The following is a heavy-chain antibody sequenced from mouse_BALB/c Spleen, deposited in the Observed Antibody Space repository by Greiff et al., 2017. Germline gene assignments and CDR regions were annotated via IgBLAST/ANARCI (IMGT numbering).Heavy chain of an antibody. CDR1: GYSITSGYY. CDR3: AYYYGTRYYFDY. Sequence: EVHLVESGPGLVKPSQSLSLTCSVTGYSITSGYYWDWIRQFPGNKLEWMGYISYDGSNNYNPSLKNRISITRDTSKNQFFLKLNSVTTEDTATYYCAYYYGTRYYFDYWGQGTTLTVSS. V-gene: IGHV3-6*02. CDR2: ISYDGSN. D-gene: IGHD1-1*01. J-gene: IGHJ2*01.